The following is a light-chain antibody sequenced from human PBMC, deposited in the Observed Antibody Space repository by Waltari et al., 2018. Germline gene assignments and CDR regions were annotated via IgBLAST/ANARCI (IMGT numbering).Light chain of an antibody. J-gene: IGKJ4*01. CDR1: QDLDNW. CDR2: GAS. CDR3: QQLHSYPRA. V-gene: IGKV1-13*02. Sequence: AIQVTQSPSSLSASVGDRVTITCRASQDLDNWLAWYQQKPGKAPNLPIYGASVLGSGVPSRFSGSGSGTDFTLTISSLQPEDFATYYCQQLHSYPRAFGGGTKVESK.